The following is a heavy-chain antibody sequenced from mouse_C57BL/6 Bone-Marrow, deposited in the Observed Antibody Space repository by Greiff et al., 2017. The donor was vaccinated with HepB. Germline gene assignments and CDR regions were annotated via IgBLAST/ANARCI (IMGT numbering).Heavy chain of an antibody. CDR1: GFTFSSYG. CDR2: ISSGGSYT. Sequence: EVKLVESGGDLVKPGGSLKLSCAASGFTFSSYGMSWVRQTPDKRLEWVATISSGGSYTYYPDSVKGRFTISRDNAKNTLYLQMSSLKSEDTAMYYCARVNFSWFAYWGQGTLVTVSA. V-gene: IGHV5-6*01. CDR3: ARVNFSWFAY. J-gene: IGHJ3*01.